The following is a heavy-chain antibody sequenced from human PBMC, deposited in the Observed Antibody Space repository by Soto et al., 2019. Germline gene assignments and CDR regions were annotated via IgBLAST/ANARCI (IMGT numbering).Heavy chain of an antibody. CDR1: GGIVISYA. CDR2: IIPLFGKA. J-gene: IGHJ6*01. Sequence: GASVKVSCKASGGIVISYAITSVGPAPGQGLEWVGGIIPLFGKAQYAQTLQGRVTISADEVTTTVYMEVSNLRSEDTAVYYCARPSDAVSQYYHHYGMDVWGQGTTVTVSS. V-gene: IGHV1-69*13. CDR3: ARPSDAVSQYYHHYGMDV.